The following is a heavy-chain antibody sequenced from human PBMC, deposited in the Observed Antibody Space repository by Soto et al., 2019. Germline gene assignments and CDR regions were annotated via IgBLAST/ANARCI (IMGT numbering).Heavy chain of an antibody. CDR2: INAGNGNT. J-gene: IGHJ5*02. CDR1: GYTFTSYA. D-gene: IGHD2-2*01. V-gene: IGHV1-3*01. Sequence: GASVKVSCKASGYTFTSYAMHWVRQAPGQRLEWMGWINAGNGNTKYSQKFQGRVTITRDTSASTAYMELSSLRSEDTAVYYCARDLGCSSTSCYREIGNNWFDPWGQGTLVIVSS. CDR3: ARDLGCSSTSCYREIGNNWFDP.